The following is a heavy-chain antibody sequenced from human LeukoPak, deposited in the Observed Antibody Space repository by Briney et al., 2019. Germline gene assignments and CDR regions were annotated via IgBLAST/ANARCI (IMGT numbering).Heavy chain of an antibody. CDR1: GFTVSSNY. Sequence: GGSLRLSCAASGFTVSSNYMSWVRQAPGKGLEWVSVIYSGGSTYYADSVKGRFTISRDNSKNTLYLQMNSLRAEDTAVYYCARDQVDTATENWGQGTLVTVSS. J-gene: IGHJ4*02. D-gene: IGHD5-18*01. CDR2: IYSGGST. CDR3: ARDQVDTATEN. V-gene: IGHV3-66*01.